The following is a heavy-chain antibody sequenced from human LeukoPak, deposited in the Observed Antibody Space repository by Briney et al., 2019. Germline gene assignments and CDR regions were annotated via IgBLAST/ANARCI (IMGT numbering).Heavy chain of an antibody. D-gene: IGHD1-26*01. J-gene: IGHJ3*02. CDR2: ISYSGST. CDR1: GGSISSHY. V-gene: IGHV4-59*11. Sequence: KPSETLSLTCTVSGGSISSHYWSWIRQPPGKGLEWIGYISYSGSTNYNPSLKSRVTISVDTSKNQFSLKLSSVTAADTAVYYCARAWSYGSSDIWGQGTLVTVSS. CDR3: ARAWSYGSSDI.